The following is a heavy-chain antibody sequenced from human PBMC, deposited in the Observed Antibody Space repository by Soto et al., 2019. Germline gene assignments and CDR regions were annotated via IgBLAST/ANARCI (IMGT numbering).Heavy chain of an antibody. J-gene: IGHJ6*02. CDR1: GGSFSDAF. CDR3: ARAPRELLAEGPLFLYYYYGLDV. Sequence: QVHLQQWGAGLLKPSGTLSLTCAVSGGSFSDAFWSWVRQSPGRGLEWIGEVFHTGNTNYNPSLKSRVTRSVDTAKNQFSLRLTSVTAADSAVYYCARAPRELLAEGPLFLYYYYGLDVWGQGTRVTVSS. D-gene: IGHD1-7*01. V-gene: IGHV4-34*12. CDR2: VFHTGNT.